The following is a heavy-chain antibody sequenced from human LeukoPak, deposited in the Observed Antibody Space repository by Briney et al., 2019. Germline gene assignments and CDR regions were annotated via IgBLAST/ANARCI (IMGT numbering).Heavy chain of an antibody. CDR2: VDHTGST. V-gene: IGHV4-59*12. J-gene: IGHJ3*02. CDR3: ARDWYYDSSGYYFDAFDI. Sequence: PSETLSLTCSVSDDSITMYYWTWIRQPPGKGLEWIGYVDHTGSTNFNPSLNGRVSISRDTSKNQFSLKLSSVTAADTAVYYCARDWYYDSSGYYFDAFDIWGQGTMVTVSS. CDR1: DDSITMYY. D-gene: IGHD3-22*01.